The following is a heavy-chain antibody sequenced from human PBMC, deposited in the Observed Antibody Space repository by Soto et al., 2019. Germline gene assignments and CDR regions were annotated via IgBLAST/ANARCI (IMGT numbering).Heavy chain of an antibody. CDR3: ARGRNSNYVGYYFDY. CDR1: GGSFSGYY. CDR2: INHSGST. D-gene: IGHD4-4*01. J-gene: IGHJ4*02. Sequence: ETLSLTCAVYGGSFSGYYWSWIRQPPGKGLEWIGEINHSGSTNYNPSLKSRVTISVDTSKNQFSLKLSSVTAADTAVYYCARGRNSNYVGYYFDYWGQGTLVTVSS. V-gene: IGHV4-34*01.